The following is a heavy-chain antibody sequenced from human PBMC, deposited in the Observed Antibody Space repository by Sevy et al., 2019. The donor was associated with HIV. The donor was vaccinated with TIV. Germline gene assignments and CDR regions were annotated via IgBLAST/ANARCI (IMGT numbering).Heavy chain of an antibody. V-gene: IGHV3-49*03. CDR1: GFTFGDYA. CDR2: IRSKAYGGTT. D-gene: IGHD3-22*01. Sequence: GGSLRLSCTASGFTFGDYAMSWFRQAPGKGLEWIGFIRSKAYGGTTEYAASVKGRFTISRDDSKSIAYLQMNSLKTEDTAVYYCTLVRITMIVVEASHDAFDIWGQGTMVTVSS. J-gene: IGHJ3*02. CDR3: TLVRITMIVVEASHDAFDI.